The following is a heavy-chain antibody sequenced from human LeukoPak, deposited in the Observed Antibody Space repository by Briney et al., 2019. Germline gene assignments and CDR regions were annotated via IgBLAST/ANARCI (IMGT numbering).Heavy chain of an antibody. Sequence: GGSLRLSCAASGFTLSSYAMSWVRPAPGKGLEWVSLISGSGGSTYYADSVKGRFTISRDNSKNTLYLQMNSLRAEDTAVYYCAKDKNSRAFDYWGQGTLVTVSS. J-gene: IGHJ4*02. V-gene: IGHV3-23*01. CDR1: GFTLSSYA. D-gene: IGHD6-13*01. CDR2: ISGSGGST. CDR3: AKDKNSRAFDY.